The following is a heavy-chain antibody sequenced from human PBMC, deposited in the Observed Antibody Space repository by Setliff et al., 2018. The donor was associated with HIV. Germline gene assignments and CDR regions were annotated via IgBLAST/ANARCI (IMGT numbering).Heavy chain of an antibody. CDR3: ARARRDSYDRGRRNHYYIDV. CDR1: GYTFSSND. V-gene: IGHV1-8*01. CDR2: MNPNSGNT. J-gene: IGHJ6*03. Sequence: GASVKVSCKASGYTFSSNDINWVRQATGQGLEWMGWMNPNSGNTGYAQKFQGRVTMTRDPSISTAYMELNNLKFEDTAVYCCARARRDSYDRGRRNHYYIDVWGKGTTVTVSS. D-gene: IGHD3-22*01.